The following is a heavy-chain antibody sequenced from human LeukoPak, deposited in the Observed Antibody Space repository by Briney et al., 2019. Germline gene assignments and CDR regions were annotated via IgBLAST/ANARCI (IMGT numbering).Heavy chain of an antibody. J-gene: IGHJ4*02. CDR1: GFTFSNFP. Sequence: PGGSLRLSCAASGFTFSNFPMTWVRQAPGKGLEWVSIINGNTNYADSVKGRFTISRDNSKNTLYLQMNSLRDEDTAIYYCAKTAGWPYYFDCWGQGTLVTVSS. V-gene: IGHV3-23*01. CDR3: AKTAGWPYYFDC. CDR2: INGNT. D-gene: IGHD5-24*01.